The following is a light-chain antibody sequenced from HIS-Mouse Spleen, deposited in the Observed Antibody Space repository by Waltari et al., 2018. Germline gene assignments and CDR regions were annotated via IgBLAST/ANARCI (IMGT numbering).Light chain of an antibody. CDR1: SSDVGGYNY. J-gene: IGLJ1*01. V-gene: IGLV2-11*01. CDR3: CSYAGSYTYV. CDR2: DVS. Sequence: QSALTQPRSVSGSPGQSVTISCTGTSSDVGGYNYVSWYQQHPAKAPKLMSYDVSKRPSGVPDRFSGFKSGNTASLTISGLQAEDEADYYCCSYAGSYTYVFGTGTKVTVL.